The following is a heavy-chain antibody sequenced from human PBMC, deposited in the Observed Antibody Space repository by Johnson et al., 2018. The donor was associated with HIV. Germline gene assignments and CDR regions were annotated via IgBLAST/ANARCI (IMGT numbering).Heavy chain of an antibody. Sequence: VQLVESGGGVVQPGRSLRLSCAASGFTFSSYWMSWVRQAPGKGLEWVSVIYSGGTTYYADSVKGRFTISRDNSKNTLYLQMNSLRAEDTAVYYCAKDCVGVWWSRAFDIWGQGTMVTVSS. CDR2: IYSGGTT. J-gene: IGHJ3*02. V-gene: IGHV3-66*01. D-gene: IGHD2-21*01. CDR1: GFTFSSYW. CDR3: AKDCVGVWWSRAFDI.